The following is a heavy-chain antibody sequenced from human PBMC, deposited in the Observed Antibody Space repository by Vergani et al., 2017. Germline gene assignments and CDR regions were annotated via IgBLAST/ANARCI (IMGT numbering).Heavy chain of an antibody. V-gene: IGHV4-34*01. CDR2: IDHTGRP. Sequence: QVQLQQWGGGLLKPSETLSLTCVVNGGSFTSYHWTWIRQSPGEGLEWVGDIDHTGRPDYNPSRKSRLTMSVDKSRNQFSLTLNSATATDTAIYFCARVNTETNGHLYYYYYMDGWGQGTAVTVS. J-gene: IGHJ6*03. D-gene: IGHD4-11*01. CDR1: GGSFTSYH. CDR3: ARVNTETNGHLYYYYYMDG.